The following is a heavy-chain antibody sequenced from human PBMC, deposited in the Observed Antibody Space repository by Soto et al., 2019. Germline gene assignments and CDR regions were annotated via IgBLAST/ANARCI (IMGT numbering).Heavy chain of an antibody. CDR2: ITTSSAYI. CDR1: GFTFNTSD. Sequence: VQLVESGGGLVKPGGSLRLSCAASGFTFNTSDMNWVRQAPGKGLEWVSSITTSSAYIYYADSLKGRITISRDNAKNSLFLQMNSLRAEDTAVYYCVRSGTARLLRHSWFDTWGQGTLVTVSS. V-gene: IGHV3-21*01. D-gene: IGHD2-21*01. J-gene: IGHJ5*02. CDR3: VRSGTARLLRHSWFDT.